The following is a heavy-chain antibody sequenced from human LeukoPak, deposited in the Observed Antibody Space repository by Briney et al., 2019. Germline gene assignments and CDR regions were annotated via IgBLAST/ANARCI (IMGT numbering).Heavy chain of an antibody. CDR2: INTDEDST. V-gene: IGHV3-64*02. D-gene: IGHD6-19*01. Sequence: GESLRLSCAASGFTFRSYAFHWVRQAPGKGLEFVSAINTDEDSTYYAESVRGRFTISRDNSRNTLYLQMGPLRVEDTAVYLCVRAGYTSGWFLDDGGKGPLVTVS. CDR3: VRAGYTSGWFLDD. CDR1: GFTFRSYA. J-gene: IGHJ4*02.